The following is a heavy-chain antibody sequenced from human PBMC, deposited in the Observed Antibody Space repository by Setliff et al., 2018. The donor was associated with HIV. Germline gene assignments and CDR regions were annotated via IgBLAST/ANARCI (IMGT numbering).Heavy chain of an antibody. J-gene: IGHJ6*03. V-gene: IGHV3-49*04. Sequence: GGSLRLSCTASGFTFGDYTMSWVRQAPGKGLEWVGLIRSEAYGGTTEYAASVKGRFTISRDDSKSIAYLQTNSLKTEDTAVYYCTRDLGAGYNYGLYYYYYMDVWGQGITVTVSS. D-gene: IGHD5-12*01. CDR3: TRDLGAGYNYGLYYYYYMDV. CDR2: IRSEAYGGTT. CDR1: GFTFGDYT.